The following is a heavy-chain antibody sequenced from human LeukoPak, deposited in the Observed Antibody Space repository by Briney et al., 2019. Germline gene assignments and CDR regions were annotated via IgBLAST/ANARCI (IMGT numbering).Heavy chain of an antibody. Sequence: GGSLRLSCAASGFTFSSYGMSWVRQAPGKGLEWVSTIIISGSSTYYADSVKGRFTISRDNSKNTLYLQMSSLRAEDTAVYYCAKSSGYGLVDIWGQGTMVTVSS. CDR2: IIISGSST. CDR1: GFTFSSYG. V-gene: IGHV3-23*01. D-gene: IGHD3-22*01. J-gene: IGHJ3*02. CDR3: AKSSGYGLVDI.